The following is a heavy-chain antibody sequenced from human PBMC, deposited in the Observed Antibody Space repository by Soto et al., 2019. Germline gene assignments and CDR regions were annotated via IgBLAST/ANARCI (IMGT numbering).Heavy chain of an antibody. V-gene: IGHV3-30*18. CDR2: ISYDGSNK. Sequence: PGRPMRLSCAASGFTFSSYGMHWVRQAPGKGLEWVAVISYDGSNKYYADSVKGRFTISRDNSKNTLYLQMNSLRAEDTAVYYCAKSVGVLHVDTAIADYWGQGTLVTVSS. CDR1: GFTFSSYG. J-gene: IGHJ4*02. CDR3: AKSVGVLHVDTAIADY. D-gene: IGHD5-18*01.